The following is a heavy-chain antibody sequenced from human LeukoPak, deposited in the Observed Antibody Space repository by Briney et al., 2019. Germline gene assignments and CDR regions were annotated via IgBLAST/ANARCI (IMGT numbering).Heavy chain of an antibody. CDR1: GFTFSSSA. CDR2: LSGSGGST. CDR3: AKGTAVSYYYGMDV. Sequence: GGSLRLSCAASGFTFSSSAMNWVRQAPGKGLEWVSALSGSGGSTYYADSVKGRFTISRDNSKNTLYLQMNSLRAEDTAVYHCAKGTAVSYYYGMDVWGQGTTVTVSS. D-gene: IGHD4-17*01. V-gene: IGHV3-23*01. J-gene: IGHJ6*02.